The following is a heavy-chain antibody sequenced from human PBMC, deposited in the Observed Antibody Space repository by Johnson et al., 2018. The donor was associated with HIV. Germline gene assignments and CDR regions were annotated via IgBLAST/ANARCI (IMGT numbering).Heavy chain of an antibody. V-gene: IGHV3-20*03. Sequence: YPGSLKGRFTISRDNGNNSLFLQMKNVGVEDTAVYYCARWAHSLDVWGQGTMVTVSS. J-gene: IGHJ3*01. CDR3: ARWAHSLDV.